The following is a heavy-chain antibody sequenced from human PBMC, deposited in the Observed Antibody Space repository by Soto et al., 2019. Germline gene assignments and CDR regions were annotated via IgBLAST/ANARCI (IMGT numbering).Heavy chain of an antibody. CDR3: ARDVLGGYYGMDV. D-gene: IGHD3-16*01. CDR1: GYTFTTYY. CDR2: INPSGGTT. J-gene: IGHJ6*02. Sequence: ASVKGSCKASGYTFTTYYMHWVRQAPGQGLEWMGIINPSGGTTGFAQKFQGRVTMTRDTSTSTVYMALSSLRSEDTAVYYCARDVLGGYYGMDVWGQGTTVTVSS. V-gene: IGHV1-46*01.